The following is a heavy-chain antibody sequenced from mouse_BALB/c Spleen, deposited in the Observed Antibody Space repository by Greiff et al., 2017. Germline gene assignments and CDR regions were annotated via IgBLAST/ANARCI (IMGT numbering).Heavy chain of an antibody. V-gene: IGHV5-17*02. CDR3: ARDYDYDVVAY. Sequence: DVKLVESGGDLVKPGGSRKLSCAASGFTFSSFGMHWVRQAPEKGLEWVAYISSGSSTIYYADTVKGRFTISRDNPKNTLFLQMTSLRSEDTAMYYCARDYDYDVVAYWGQGTLVTVSA. CDR1: GFTFSSFG. J-gene: IGHJ3*01. D-gene: IGHD2-4*01. CDR2: ISSGSSTI.